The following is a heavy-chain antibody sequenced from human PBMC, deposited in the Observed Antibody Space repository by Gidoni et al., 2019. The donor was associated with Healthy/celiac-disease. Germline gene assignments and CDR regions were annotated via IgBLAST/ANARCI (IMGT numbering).Heavy chain of an antibody. V-gene: IGHV6-1*01. J-gene: IGHJ4*02. Sequence: QVQLQQSGPGLVKPSQTLSLTCAISGDSVSSHSAAWNWIRQSPSRGLEWLGRTYYRSKWYNDYAVSVKSRITINPDTSKNQFSLQLNSVTPEDTAVYYCARELSGYSGFRQPHYFDYWGQGTLVTVSS. CDR1: GDSVSSHSAA. CDR3: ARELSGYSGFRQPHYFDY. D-gene: IGHD5-12*01. CDR2: TYYRSKWYN.